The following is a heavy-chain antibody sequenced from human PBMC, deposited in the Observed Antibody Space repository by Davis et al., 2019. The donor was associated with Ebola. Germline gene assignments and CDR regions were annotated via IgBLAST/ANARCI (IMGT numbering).Heavy chain of an antibody. J-gene: IGHJ6*04. CDR3: AREVVVVVAATPSGYYYYGMDV. CDR2: INPSGGST. V-gene: IGHV1-46*01. Sequence: AASVKVSCKASGYTFTSYYMHWVRQAPGQGLEWMGIINPSGGSTSYAQKFQGRVTMTRDTSTSTVYMELSSLRSEETAVYYCAREVVVVVAATPSGYYYYGMDVWGKGTTVTVSS. CDR1: GYTFTSYY. D-gene: IGHD2-15*01.